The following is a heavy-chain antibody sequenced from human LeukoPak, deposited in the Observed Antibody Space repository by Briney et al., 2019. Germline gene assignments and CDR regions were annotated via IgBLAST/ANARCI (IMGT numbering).Heavy chain of an antibody. CDR1: GYTFTSYY. V-gene: IGHV1-46*01. J-gene: IGHJ3*02. D-gene: IGHD5-24*01. CDR3: ARDSEPVEMATGMAFDI. CDR2: INPSGGST. Sequence: ASVRVSCKASGYTFTSYYMHWLRQAPGQGLEWMGIINPSGGSTSYAQKFQGRVTMTRDTSTSTVYMELNSLRSEDTAVYYCARDSEPVEMATGMAFDIWGQGTMVTVSS.